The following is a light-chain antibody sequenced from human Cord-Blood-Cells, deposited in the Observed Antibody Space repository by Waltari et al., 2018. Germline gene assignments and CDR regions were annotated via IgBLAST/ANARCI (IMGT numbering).Light chain of an antibody. Sequence: EIVMTQSPATLSVSPGERATISCRASQSVSSNLAWYQQKPGQAPRLLIYGASTRATGIPARFSGSGSGTEFTLTISSLQSEDFAVYYCQQYNNWPYTFGQGTKPEIK. CDR1: QSVSSN. J-gene: IGKJ2*01. CDR3: QQYNNWPYT. CDR2: GAS. V-gene: IGKV3D-15*01.